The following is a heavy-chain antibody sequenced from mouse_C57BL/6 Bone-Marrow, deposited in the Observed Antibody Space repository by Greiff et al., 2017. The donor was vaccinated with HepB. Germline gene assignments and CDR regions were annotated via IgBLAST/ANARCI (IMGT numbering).Heavy chain of an antibody. V-gene: IGHV7-3*01. Sequence: EAGGFTFTDYYMSWVRQPPGKALEWLGFIRNKANGYTTEYSASVKGRFTISRDNSQSILYLQMNALRAEDSATYYCARYAYGSLDYWGQGTTLTVSS. D-gene: IGHD1-1*01. CDR1: GFTFTDYY. CDR2: IRNKANGYTT. J-gene: IGHJ2*01. CDR3: ARYAYGSLDY.